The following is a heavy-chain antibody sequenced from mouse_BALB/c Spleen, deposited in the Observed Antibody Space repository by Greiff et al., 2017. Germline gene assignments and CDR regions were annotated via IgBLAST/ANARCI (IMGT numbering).Heavy chain of an antibody. CDR2: ISSGSSTI. Sequence: DVKVVESGGGLVQPGGSRKLSCAASGFTFSSFGMHWVRQAPEKGLEWVAYISSGSSTIYYADTVKGRFTISRDNPKNTLFLQMTSLRSEDTAMYYCARDGYYVVAMDYWGQGTSVTVSS. J-gene: IGHJ4*01. D-gene: IGHD2-3*01. CDR1: GFTFSSFG. V-gene: IGHV5-17*02. CDR3: ARDGYYVVAMDY.